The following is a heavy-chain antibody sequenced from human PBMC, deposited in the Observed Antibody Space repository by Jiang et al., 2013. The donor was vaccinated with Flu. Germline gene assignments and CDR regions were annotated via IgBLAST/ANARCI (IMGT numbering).Heavy chain of an antibody. V-gene: IGHV7-4-1*02. J-gene: IGHJ5*02. CDR2: INTNTGNP. Sequence: VRQAPGQGLEWMGWINTNTGNPTYAQGFTGRFVFSLDTSVSTAYLQISSLKAEDTAVYYCARDQAWNYAWFDPWGQGTLVTVSS. CDR3: ARDQAWNYAWFDP. D-gene: IGHD1-7*01.